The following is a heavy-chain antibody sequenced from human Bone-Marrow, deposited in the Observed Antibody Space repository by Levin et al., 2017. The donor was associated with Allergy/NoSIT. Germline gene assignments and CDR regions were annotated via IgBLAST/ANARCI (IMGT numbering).Heavy chain of an antibody. J-gene: IGHJ4*02. Sequence: QSSETLSLTCAASGFIFSRYWMTWVRQAPGKGLEWVANIKPDGSQKYYVDSVKGRFTISRDSGKNSLYLQMNTLRAEDTAVYYCARDLLQLWSSDYWGQGTLVTVSS. CDR3: ARDLLQLWSSDY. D-gene: IGHD5-18*01. V-gene: IGHV3-7*04. CDR2: IKPDGSQK. CDR1: GFIFSRYW.